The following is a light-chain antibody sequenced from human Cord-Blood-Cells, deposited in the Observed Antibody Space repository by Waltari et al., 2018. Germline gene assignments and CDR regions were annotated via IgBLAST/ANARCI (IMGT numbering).Light chain of an antibody. CDR2: EVS. J-gene: IGLJ2*01. CDR3: SSYAGSNNLV. V-gene: IGLV2-8*01. CDR1: SSDVGGYNY. Sequence: LTQPPSASGSPGQSVTISCTGTSSDVGGYNYVSWYQQHPGKAPKLMIYEVSKRPSGVPDRFSGSKSGTTASLTVSGLQAEDEADYYCSSYAGSNNLVFGGGTKLTVL.